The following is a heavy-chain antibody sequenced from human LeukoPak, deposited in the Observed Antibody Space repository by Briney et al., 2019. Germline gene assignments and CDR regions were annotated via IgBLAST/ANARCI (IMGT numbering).Heavy chain of an antibody. CDR3: ARQLSWFDP. V-gene: IGHV4-34*01. J-gene: IGHJ5*02. Sequence: SETLSLTCAVYGGSFSGYYWSWIRQPPGKGLEWIGEINHSGSTNYNPSLKSRVTISVDTSKNQFSLKLSSVTAADTAVYYCARQLSWFDPWGQGTLVTVSS. CDR1: GGSFSGYY. CDR2: INHSGST.